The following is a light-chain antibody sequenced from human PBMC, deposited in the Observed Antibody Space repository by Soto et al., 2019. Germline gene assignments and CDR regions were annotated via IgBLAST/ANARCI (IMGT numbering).Light chain of an antibody. V-gene: IGLV2-14*03. CDR2: DVS. J-gene: IGLJ1*01. Sequence: QSVLTQPASVSGSPGQSITISCTGTSSDVGGYNYVSWYQHHPGKAPKLMIYDVSNRPSGVSNRFSGSKSGNTASLTISGLQPEDEADYYCSSYTTSNTRQIVLGTGTTVTV. CDR3: SSYTTSNTRQIV. CDR1: SSDVGGYNY.